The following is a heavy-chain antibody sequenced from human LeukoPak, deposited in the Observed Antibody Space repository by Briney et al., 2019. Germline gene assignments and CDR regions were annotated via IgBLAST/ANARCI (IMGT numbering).Heavy chain of an antibody. D-gene: IGHD4-23*01. V-gene: IGHV4-59*12. CDR3: ARPYGGNSGVYFDY. CDR2: IYYSGST. CDR1: GGSISSYY. Sequence: SETLSLTCTVSGGSISSYYWSWIRQPPGKGLEWIGYIYYSGSTNYNPSLKSRVTISVDTSKNQFSLKLSSVTAADTAVYYCARPYGGNSGVYFDYWGQGTLVTVSS. J-gene: IGHJ4*02.